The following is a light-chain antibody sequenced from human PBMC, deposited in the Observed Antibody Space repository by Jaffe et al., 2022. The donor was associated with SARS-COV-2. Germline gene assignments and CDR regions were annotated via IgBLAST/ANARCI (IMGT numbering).Light chain of an antibody. V-gene: IGKV1-39*01. CDR1: QNISSY. Sequence: DIQMTQSPSSLSASVRDRVTITCRASQNISSYLDWYQQKPGKAPKLLIYAASSLQSGVPSRFSGSGSGTDFTLTISSLQPEDFATYYCQQSYSVLTFGGGTKVEIK. CDR3: QQSYSVLT. CDR2: AAS. J-gene: IGKJ4*01.